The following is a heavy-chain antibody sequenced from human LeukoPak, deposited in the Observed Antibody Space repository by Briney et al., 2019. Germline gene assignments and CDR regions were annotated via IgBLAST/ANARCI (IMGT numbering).Heavy chain of an antibody. CDR3: ARDSVYYDSSGYYSNYYYYMDV. CDR1: GGSISSYH. J-gene: IGHJ6*03. CDR2: IYTSGST. D-gene: IGHD3-22*01. Sequence: PSETLSLTCSVSGGSISSYHWSWIRQPAGKGLEWIGRIYTSGSTNYNPSLKSRVTMSVDTSKNQFPLKLSSVTAADTAVYYCARDSVYYDSSGYYSNYYYYMDVWGKGTTVTVSS. V-gene: IGHV4-4*07.